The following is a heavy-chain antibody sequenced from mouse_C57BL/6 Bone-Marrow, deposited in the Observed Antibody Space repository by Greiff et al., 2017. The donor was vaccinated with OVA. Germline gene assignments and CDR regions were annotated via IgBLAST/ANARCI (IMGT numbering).Heavy chain of an antibody. CDR2: IYPGDGDT. D-gene: IGHD1-1*01. V-gene: IGHV1-82*01. Sequence: QVQLQQSGPELVKPGASVKISCKASGYAFSSSWMNWVKQRPGKGLEWIGRIYPGDGDTNYNGKFKGKATLTADKSSSTAYMQLSSLTSEDSAVYFCAYYGSSPYYFDYWGQGTTLTVSS. J-gene: IGHJ2*01. CDR1: GYAFSSSW. CDR3: AYYGSSPYYFDY.